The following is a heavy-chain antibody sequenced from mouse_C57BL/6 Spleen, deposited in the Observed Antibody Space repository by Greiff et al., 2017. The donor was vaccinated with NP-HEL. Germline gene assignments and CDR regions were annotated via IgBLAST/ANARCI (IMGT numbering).Heavy chain of an antibody. CDR3: ARYYGSSGAMDY. V-gene: IGHV1-50*01. Sequence: QVQLQQPGAELVKPGASVKLSCKASGYTFTSYWMQWVKQRPGQGLEWIGEIDPSDSYTNYNQKFKGKATLTVDTSSSTAYMQLSSLTSEDSAVYYCARYYGSSGAMDYWGQGTSVTVSS. D-gene: IGHD1-1*01. CDR2: IDPSDSYT. J-gene: IGHJ4*01. CDR1: GYTFTSYW.